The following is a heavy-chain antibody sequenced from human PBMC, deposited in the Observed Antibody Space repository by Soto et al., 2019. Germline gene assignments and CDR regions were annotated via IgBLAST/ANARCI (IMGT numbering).Heavy chain of an antibody. CDR2: IIPILGIA. CDR3: ARDPYNWNGEGDAFDI. V-gene: IGHV1-69*08. Sequence: QVQLVQSGAEVKKPGSSVKVSCKASGGTFSSYTISWVRQAPGQGLAWMGRIIPILGIANYAQKFQGRVTITADKSTSTAYMELSSLRSEDTAVYYCARDPYNWNGEGDAFDIWGQGTMVTVSS. CDR1: GGTFSSYT. D-gene: IGHD1-1*01. J-gene: IGHJ3*02.